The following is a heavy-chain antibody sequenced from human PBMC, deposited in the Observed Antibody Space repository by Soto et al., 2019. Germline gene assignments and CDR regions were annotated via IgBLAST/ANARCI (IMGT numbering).Heavy chain of an antibody. V-gene: IGHV3-21*01. CDR2: ISSSSSFI. CDR1: GFTFNSYD. D-gene: IGHD6-19*01. J-gene: IGHJ6*02. CDR3: ARGAGTDRDRKGYGMDV. Sequence: GGSLRLSCAASGFTFNSYDMNWVRQSPGEGLEWVSSISSSSSFIYYADSVKGRFTISRDNAKNSVYLQMNSLRAEDTAVYYCARGAGTDRDRKGYGMDVWGQGTTVTASS.